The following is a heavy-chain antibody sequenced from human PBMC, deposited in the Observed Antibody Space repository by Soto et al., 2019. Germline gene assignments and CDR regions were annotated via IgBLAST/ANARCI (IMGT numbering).Heavy chain of an antibody. J-gene: IGHJ5*02. V-gene: IGHV4-39*01. CDR1: GVSISSGNYY. D-gene: IGHD2-2*01. Sequence: QLQLQESGPGLVKPSETLSLTCTVSGVSISSGNYYWGWIRQPPGKGLEWIGSIHYSETTHYNPSIKSRGTMSFETSKNQLSLKLRAVTAADAAVAHCARPCVALPAGRRLDGFVLGGQGTLVTVSS. CDR3: ARPCVALPAGRRLDGFVL. CDR2: IHYSETT.